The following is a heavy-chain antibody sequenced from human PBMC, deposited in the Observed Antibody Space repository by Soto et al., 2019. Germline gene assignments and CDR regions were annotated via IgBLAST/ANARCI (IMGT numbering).Heavy chain of an antibody. CDR3: ARRGVGGDCYSSHYYYYYGMDV. D-gene: IGHD2-21*02. J-gene: IGHJ6*02. CDR2: IWYDGSNK. Sequence: QVQLVESGGGVVQPGRSLRLSCAASGFTFSSYGMHWVRQAPGKGLEWVAVIWYDGSNKYYADSVKGRFTISRDNSQNTLYLQMNSLRAEDTAVYYCARRGVGGDCYSSHYYYYYGMDVWGQGTTVTVSS. CDR1: GFTFSSYG. V-gene: IGHV3-33*01.